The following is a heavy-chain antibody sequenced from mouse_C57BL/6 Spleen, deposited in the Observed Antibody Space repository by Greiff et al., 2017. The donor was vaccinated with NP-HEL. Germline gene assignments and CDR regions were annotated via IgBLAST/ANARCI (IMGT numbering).Heavy chain of an antibody. CDR2: IYPGDGDT. D-gene: IGHD4-1*01. CDR3: ARDGNWDKFYWYFDV. V-gene: IGHV1-80*01. Sequence: VQLQQSGAELVKPGASVKISCKASGYAFSSYWMNWVKQRPGKGLEWIGQIYPGDGDTNYNGKFKGKATLTADKSSSTAYMQLSSLTSEDSAVYFCARDGNWDKFYWYFDVWGTGTTVTVSS. CDR1: GYAFSSYW. J-gene: IGHJ1*03.